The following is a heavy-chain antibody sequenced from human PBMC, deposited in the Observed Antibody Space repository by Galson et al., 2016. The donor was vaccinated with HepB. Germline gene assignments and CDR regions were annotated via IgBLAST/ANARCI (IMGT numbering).Heavy chain of an antibody. CDR2: ITRSGGDT. J-gene: IGHJ2*01. CDR1: GFTFNTFS. V-gene: IGHV3-23*01. Sequence: SLRLSCAASGFTFNTFSMNWVRQAPGKGLEWVSSITRSGGDTYYADSVKGRFTISRDNSKNTLYLQMNSLRPEDTALYYCSKDHYYYCDSWYFDFWGRGTLVTVSS. D-gene: IGHD3-22*01. CDR3: SKDHYYYCDSWYFDF.